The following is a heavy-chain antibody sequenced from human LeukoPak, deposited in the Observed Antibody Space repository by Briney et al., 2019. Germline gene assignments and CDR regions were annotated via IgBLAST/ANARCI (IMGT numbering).Heavy chain of an antibody. J-gene: IGHJ4*02. Sequence: GGSLRLSCAASGFTVSSNYMSWVRQAPGKGLEWVANIKQDGSEKYYVDSVKGRFTISRDNAKNSLYLQMNSLRAEDTAVYYCARDADILTGYYTGNFDYWGQGTLVTVSS. CDR3: ARDADILTGYYTGNFDY. CDR2: IKQDGSEK. V-gene: IGHV3-7*03. CDR1: GFTVSSNY. D-gene: IGHD3-9*01.